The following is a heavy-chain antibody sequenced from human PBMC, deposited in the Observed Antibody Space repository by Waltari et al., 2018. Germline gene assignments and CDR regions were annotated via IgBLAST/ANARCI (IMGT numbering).Heavy chain of an antibody. Sequence: EVQLVQSGAEVKKPGESLRISCRGSGYSFTNYWIGWVRQIPGKGLEWMGVTYPGDSDTRYSPSFQAQVTISADKSISTADLQWNSLKASDTAMYYCARLRASYCTKGVCYRGYDYWGQGTLVTVSS. CDR3: ARLRASYCTKGVCYRGYDY. CDR1: GYSFTNYW. CDR2: TYPGDSDT. J-gene: IGHJ4*02. D-gene: IGHD2-8*01. V-gene: IGHV5-51*01.